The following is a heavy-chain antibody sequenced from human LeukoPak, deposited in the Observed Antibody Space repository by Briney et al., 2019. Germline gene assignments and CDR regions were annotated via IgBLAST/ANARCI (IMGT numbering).Heavy chain of an antibody. J-gene: IGHJ4*02. CDR1: GFTVSSNY. V-gene: IGHV3-66*01. CDR2: IYSGGST. Sequence: GGSLRLSYAASGFTVSSNYMSWVRQAPGKGLEWVSVIYSGGSTYYADSVKGRFTISRDNSKNTLYLQMNSLRAEDTAVYYCARDDGDYAFDYWGQGTLVTVSS. CDR3: ARDDGDYAFDY. D-gene: IGHD4-17*01.